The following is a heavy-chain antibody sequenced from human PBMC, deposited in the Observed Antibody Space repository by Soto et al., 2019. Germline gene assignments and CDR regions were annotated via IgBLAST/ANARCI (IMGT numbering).Heavy chain of an antibody. V-gene: IGHV4-4*07. J-gene: IGHJ5*02. Sequence: PSETLSRTCNVSVASLSGYYWSWIRQPPGKGLEWIGRIYATGSSDYNPSLKSRITISVDMSKKQFSLTLRSVTAADTAMYYCVRDGTKNLRDWFAPWGKGILVTVSS. CDR1: VASLSGYY. CDR2: IYATGSS. CDR3: VRDGTKNLRDWFAP. D-gene: IGHD1-1*01.